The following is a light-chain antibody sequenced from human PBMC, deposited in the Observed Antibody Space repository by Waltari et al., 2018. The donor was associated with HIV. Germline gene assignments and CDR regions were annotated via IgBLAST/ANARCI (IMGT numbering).Light chain of an antibody. CDR3: GADHGSGSNFVYV. V-gene: IGLV9-49*01. CDR2: VGTGGIVG. Sequence: QPVLTQPPSASASLGASVTLTCTLSSGYSNSNLDWYQQRPGKGPRFVMRVGTGGIVGSKGDGIPDRFSVLGSGLNRYLTIKNIQEEDESDYHCGADHGSGSNFVYVFGTGTKVTVL. CDR1: SGYSNSN. J-gene: IGLJ1*01.